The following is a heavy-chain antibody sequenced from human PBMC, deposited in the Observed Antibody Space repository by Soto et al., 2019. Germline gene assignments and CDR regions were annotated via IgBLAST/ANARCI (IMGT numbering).Heavy chain of an antibody. D-gene: IGHD7-27*01. V-gene: IGHV4-30-4*08. J-gene: IGHJ4*01. CDR3: PRGPAGDKVDY. CDR2: IYYSGST. Sequence: SETLSLTCTVSGGSISSGYYYWSWIRQPPGKGLEWMGRIYYSGSTYYNPSVESRASISVDTSKNQFSLKLSSVTDADTAVYYCPRGPAGDKVDYWGHGTLLTV. CDR1: GGSISSGYYY.